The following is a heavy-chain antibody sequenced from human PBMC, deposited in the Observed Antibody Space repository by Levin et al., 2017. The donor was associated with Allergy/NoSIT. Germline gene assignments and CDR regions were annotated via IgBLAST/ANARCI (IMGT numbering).Heavy chain of an antibody. D-gene: IGHD1-14*01. CDR2: VYYGAST. CDR1: GGSISSTIYY. J-gene: IGHJ6*03. Sequence: SQTLSLTCTVSGGSISSTIYYCGWVRQPPGKGLEWIGAVYYGASTYYNPSLKGRVTLSVDTSKNQFALKVTTVTAADTAIYYCVRLPKPRVGSASYYYYMDVWGEGTTVTVSS. V-gene: IGHV4-39*01. CDR3: VRLPKPRVGSASYYYYMDV.